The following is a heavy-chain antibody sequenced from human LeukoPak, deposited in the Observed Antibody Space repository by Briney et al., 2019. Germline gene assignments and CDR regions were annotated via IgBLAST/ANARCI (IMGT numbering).Heavy chain of an antibody. J-gene: IGHJ6*04. V-gene: IGHV3-48*01. D-gene: IGHD1-26*01. CDR3: ARGQVVGATFGMDV. CDR1: GFIFSSYT. CDR2: ISSSSSTI. Sequence: GGSLRLSCAASGFIFSSYTMNWVRQTPGKGLEWVSSISSSSSTIYYADSVKGRFTISRDNAKNSLYLQMNSLRAEDTAVYYCARGQVVGATFGMDVWGKGITVTVSS.